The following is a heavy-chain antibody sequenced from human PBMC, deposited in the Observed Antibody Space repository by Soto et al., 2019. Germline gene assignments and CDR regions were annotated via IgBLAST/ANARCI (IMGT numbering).Heavy chain of an antibody. CDR1: GYTFTSYD. J-gene: IGHJ5*02. CDR3: ARVEVDTALHWFDP. D-gene: IGHD5-18*01. CDR2: MNPNRGNT. Sequence: QVQLVQSGAEVKKPGASVKVSCKASGYTFTSYDINWVRQATGQGLEWMGWMNPNRGNTGYAQKLQGRVTMTTDTSTSTAYMELRSLRSDDTAVYYCARVEVDTALHWFDPWGQGTLVTVSS. V-gene: IGHV1-8*01.